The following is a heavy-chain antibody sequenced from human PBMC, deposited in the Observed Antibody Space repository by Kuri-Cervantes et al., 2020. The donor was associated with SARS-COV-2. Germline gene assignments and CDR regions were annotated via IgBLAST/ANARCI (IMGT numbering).Heavy chain of an antibody. Sequence: GESLKISCAASGFTFSSYWMSWVRQAPGKGLEWVANIKQDGSEKYYVDSVKGRFTISRDNAKNSLYLQMNSLRAEDTAVYYCARSGRVAPAASFDPWGQGTLVTVSS. V-gene: IGHV3-7*01. J-gene: IGHJ5*02. CDR3: ARSGRVAPAASFDP. CDR2: IKQDGSEK. CDR1: GFTFSSYW. D-gene: IGHD2-2*01.